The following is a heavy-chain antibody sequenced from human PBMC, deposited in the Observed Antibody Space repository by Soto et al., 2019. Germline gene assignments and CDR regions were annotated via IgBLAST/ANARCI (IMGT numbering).Heavy chain of an antibody. D-gene: IGHD2-21*02. CDR2: ISSSSSYI. CDR3: AREYCGGDCCPDY. CDR1: GFTFSSYS. J-gene: IGHJ4*02. Sequence: EVQLVESGGGLVERGGSLRLSCAASGFTFSSYSMNWVRQAPGKGLEWVSSISSSSSYIYYADSVKGRFTISRDNAKNSLYLQMNSLRAEDTAVYYCAREYCGGDCCPDYWGQGTLVTVSS. V-gene: IGHV3-21*01.